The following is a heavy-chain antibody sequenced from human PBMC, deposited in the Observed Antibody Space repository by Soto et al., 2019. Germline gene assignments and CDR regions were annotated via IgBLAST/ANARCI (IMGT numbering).Heavy chain of an antibody. CDR1: GGTFSSYA. V-gene: IGHV1-69*01. D-gene: IGHD1-26*01. CDR2: IIPIFGTA. Sequence: QVQLVQSGAEVKKPGSSVKVSCKASGGTFSSYAISWVRQAPGQGLEWMGGIIPIFGTANYAQKFQARVTITAEESTSTAYMELSSLRSEDTAVYYCARGEVGASYYYYYGMDVWGQGTTVTVSS. CDR3: ARGEVGASYYYYYGMDV. J-gene: IGHJ6*02.